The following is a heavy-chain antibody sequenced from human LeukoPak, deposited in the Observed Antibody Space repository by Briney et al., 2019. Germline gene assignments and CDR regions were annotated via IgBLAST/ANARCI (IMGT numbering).Heavy chain of an antibody. D-gene: IGHD3-10*01. J-gene: IGHJ3*01. CDR3: ARGRGV. V-gene: IGHV4-34*01. Sequence: SETLSLTCAVYGGSFSGYYWSWIRQPPGKGLEWIGEINHSGGTNYNPSLKSRVTISVDTSKNQFSLKLSSVTAADTAVYYCARGRGVWGQGTMVTVSS. CDR2: INHSGGT. CDR1: GGSFSGYY.